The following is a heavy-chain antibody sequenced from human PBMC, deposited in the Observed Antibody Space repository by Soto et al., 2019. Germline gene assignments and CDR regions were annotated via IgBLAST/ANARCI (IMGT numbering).Heavy chain of an antibody. CDR2: IYYSGST. V-gene: IGHV4-59*01. J-gene: IGHJ6*03. Sequence: SETLCLSWTVSGGSISNYDWSWIRQPPGKGLEWIGYIYYSGSTNYNPSLKSRVTISVDTSKNQFSLKLSSVTAADTAVYYCARGPYYDFWSGSPGDYYYYMDVWGKGTTVTVSS. CDR1: GGSISNYD. D-gene: IGHD3-3*01. CDR3: ARGPYYDFWSGSPGDYYYYMDV.